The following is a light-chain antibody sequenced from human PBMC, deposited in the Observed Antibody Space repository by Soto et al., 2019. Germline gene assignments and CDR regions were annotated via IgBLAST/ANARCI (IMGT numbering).Light chain of an antibody. CDR2: KES. CDR1: QTISSW. V-gene: IGKV1-5*03. Sequence: DIQMTQSPSTLSGYVGDSVTIPCRDSQTISSWLAWYQQKTGKAPKLLIYKESTLKSGVPSRLSGSGSGTDLTLTISSLQPEDFATYYCQQSYSTPPTFGQGTKVDIK. CDR3: QQSYSTPPT. J-gene: IGKJ1*01.